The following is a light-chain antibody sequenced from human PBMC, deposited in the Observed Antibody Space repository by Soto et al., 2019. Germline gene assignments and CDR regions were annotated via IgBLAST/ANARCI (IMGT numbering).Light chain of an antibody. CDR2: GAS. CDR3: QCYRNRHSWT. CDR1: QTVNSN. V-gene: IGKV3-15*01. Sequence: EIVMTQSPATLSVSPGERATLSSRASQTVNSNLARYQHRPGHTPSLLIYGASATATDIPARFSGSGSGTEFKLSISSRRSEYFEVYYCQCYRNRHSWTFGQGTRVDIK. J-gene: IGKJ1*01.